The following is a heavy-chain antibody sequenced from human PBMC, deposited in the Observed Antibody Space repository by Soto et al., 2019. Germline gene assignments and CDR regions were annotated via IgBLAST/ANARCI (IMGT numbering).Heavy chain of an antibody. CDR2: MYYSGTT. Sequence: QLQLQESGPGLVKPSETLYLTCTVSGGSISSSDFYWGWLRQTPGKGLEFIGSMYYSGTTYYNPSLNSRVTISVDTSKNQFTLKLISVTAADTAVYYCAVVDSTGNWFDPWGEGALVTVSS. CDR1: GGSISSSDFY. D-gene: IGHD6-25*01. V-gene: IGHV4-39*01. CDR3: AVVDSTGNWFDP. J-gene: IGHJ5*02.